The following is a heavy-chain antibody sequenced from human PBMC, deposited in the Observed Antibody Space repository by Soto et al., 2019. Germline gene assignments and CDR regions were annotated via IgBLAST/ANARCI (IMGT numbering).Heavy chain of an antibody. CDR2: FDPEIGET. CDR1: GDTLTELS. V-gene: IGHV1-24*01. Sequence: GASVKVSCKVSGDTLTELSMHWLRQAPGKGLEWMGTFDPEIGETVYAQKFRGRVTMTRDTSMSTAYMELSSLRSEDTAVYYCARGIKYGDYSRWFDPWGPGTLVTVS. CDR3: ARGIKYGDYSRWFDP. J-gene: IGHJ5*02. D-gene: IGHD4-17*01.